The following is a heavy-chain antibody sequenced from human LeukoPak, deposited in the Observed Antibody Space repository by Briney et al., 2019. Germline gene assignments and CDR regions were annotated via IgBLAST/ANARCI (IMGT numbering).Heavy chain of an antibody. CDR2: ISYDGSNK. V-gene: IGHV3-30-3*01. D-gene: IGHD6-19*01. J-gene: IGHJ4*02. CDR3: AAVADLLTYFDY. CDR1: GFTFSSYA. Sequence: GGSLRLSCAASGFTFSSYAMRLVRQAPGKGLEWVAVISYDGSNKYYADSVKGRFTISRDNSKNTLYLQMNSLRAEDTAVYYCAAVADLLTYFDYWGQGTLVTVSS.